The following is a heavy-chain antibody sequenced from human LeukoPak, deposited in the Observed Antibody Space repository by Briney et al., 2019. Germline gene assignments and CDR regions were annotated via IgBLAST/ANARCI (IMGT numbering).Heavy chain of an antibody. CDR1: GGSISSSSYY. J-gene: IGHJ4*02. Sequence: SETLSLTCTVSGGSISSSSYYWGWIRQPPGKGLEWIGEINHSGSTNYNPSLKSRVTISVDTSKNQFSLKLSSVTAADTAVYYCARGRGYYGSGSYGNLDYWGQGTLVTVSS. D-gene: IGHD3-10*01. V-gene: IGHV4-39*07. CDR3: ARGRGYYGSGSYGNLDY. CDR2: INHSGST.